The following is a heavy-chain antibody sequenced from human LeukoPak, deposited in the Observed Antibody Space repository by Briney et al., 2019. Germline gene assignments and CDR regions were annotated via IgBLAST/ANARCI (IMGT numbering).Heavy chain of an antibody. J-gene: IGHJ4*02. V-gene: IGHV1-18*01. Sequence: ASVKVSCKASGYTFTSYGISWVRQAPGQALEWMGWISFHNGNTNYPQKLQGRVTMTTDRSTSTAYMELRSLRSDDTAVYYCARADVSGSYFHLDYWGQGTLVTVSS. D-gene: IGHD3-16*01. CDR3: ARADVSGSYFHLDY. CDR1: GYTFTSYG. CDR2: ISFHNGNT.